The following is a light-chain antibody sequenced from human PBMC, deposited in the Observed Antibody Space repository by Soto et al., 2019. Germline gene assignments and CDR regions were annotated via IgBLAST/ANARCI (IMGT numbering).Light chain of an antibody. J-gene: IGKJ5*01. Sequence: DIQMTQSPSSLSASVGDRVTITCQASQNINNYLNWYQQKPGRAPKLLIYDASNLEAGVPSRFRGSGSGTEFTLTISILQPEDFATYYCQQFNSYPITFGQGTRLEIK. CDR1: QNINNY. V-gene: IGKV1-33*01. CDR2: DAS. CDR3: QQFNSYPIT.